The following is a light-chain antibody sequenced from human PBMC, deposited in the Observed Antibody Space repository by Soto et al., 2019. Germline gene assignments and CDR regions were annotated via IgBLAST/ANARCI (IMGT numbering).Light chain of an antibody. CDR2: EVN. J-gene: IGLJ3*02. Sequence: QSALTQPPSASGSPGQSVTISCTGNSRDIGGYNYVSWYQQHPGKAPKLMIYEVNKRPSGIPDRFSGSKSGNTASLTVSGLQAEDETDYYCASYAGSNNWVFGGGTKLTVL. V-gene: IGLV2-8*01. CDR3: ASYAGSNNWV. CDR1: SRDIGGYNY.